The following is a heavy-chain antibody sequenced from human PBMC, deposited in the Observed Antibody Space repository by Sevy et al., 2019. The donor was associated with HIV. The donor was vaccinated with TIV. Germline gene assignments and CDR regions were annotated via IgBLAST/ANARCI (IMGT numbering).Heavy chain of an antibody. J-gene: IGHJ4*02. CDR2: IYPGDSDT. D-gene: IGHD3-16*02. V-gene: IGHV5-51*01. CDR3: ARGREDYVWGSYRSIPPSFDY. Sequence: GESLKISCKGSGYSFSTYWIGWVRQMPGKGLEWMGIIYPGDSDTRYSPSFQGQVTISADKSISTAYLQWSSLKASDTAMYYCARGREDYVWGSYRSIPPSFDYWGQGTLVTVSS. CDR1: GYSFSTYW.